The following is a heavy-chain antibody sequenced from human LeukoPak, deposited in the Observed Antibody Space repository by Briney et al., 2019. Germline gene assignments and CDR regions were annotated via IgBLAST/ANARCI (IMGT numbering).Heavy chain of an antibody. CDR2: INHSGST. D-gene: IGHD2-2*01. CDR3: ARDEGSSYPFDY. J-gene: IGHJ4*02. CDR1: GGSFSGYY. Sequence: KPSETLSLTCAVYGGSFSGYYWSWIRQPPGKGLEWIGEINHSGSTNYNPSLKSRVTISVDTSKNQFFLNLSSVTAADTAVYFCARDEGSSYPFDYWGQGTLVTVSS. V-gene: IGHV4-34*01.